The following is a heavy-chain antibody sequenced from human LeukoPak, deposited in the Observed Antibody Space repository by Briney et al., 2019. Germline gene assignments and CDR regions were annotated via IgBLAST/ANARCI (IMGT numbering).Heavy chain of an antibody. Sequence: PSETLSLTCTVAGGPVSSGNNYWTCIRQPPGKGLEWIGYIYYTGSTNYNPSPKSRVTISVDTSKNQFSLKLSSVTAADTAVYYCARSYYDSSGYTPAIDYWGQGTLVTVSS. CDR2: IYYTGST. J-gene: IGHJ4*02. CDR1: GGPVSSGNNY. D-gene: IGHD3-22*01. CDR3: ARSYYDSSGYTPAIDY. V-gene: IGHV4-61*01.